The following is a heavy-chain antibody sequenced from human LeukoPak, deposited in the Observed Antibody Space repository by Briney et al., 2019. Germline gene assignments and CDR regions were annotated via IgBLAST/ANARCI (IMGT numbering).Heavy chain of an antibody. CDR3: ARDYGGSSPFDY. J-gene: IGHJ4*02. CDR2: IYSGGST. V-gene: IGHV3-66*01. CDR1: GFTFHDYA. Sequence: GGSLRLSCAASGFTFHDYAMHWVRQAPGKGLEWVSVIYSGGSTNYADSVKGRFIISRDNSKNTLYLQKNSLRVEDTAVYYCARDYGGSSPFDYWGQGTLVTVSS. D-gene: IGHD4-23*01.